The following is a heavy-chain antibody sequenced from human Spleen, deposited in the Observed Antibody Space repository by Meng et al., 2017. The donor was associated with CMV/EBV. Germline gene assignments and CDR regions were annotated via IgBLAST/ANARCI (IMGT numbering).Heavy chain of an antibody. CDR3: ARSVNLYYYYGMDV. Sequence: VKVSCKASGGTFSSYAISWVRQAPGQGLEWMGGIIPIFGTANYAQKFQGRVTITTDESTSTAYMELSSLRSEDTAVYYCARSVNLYYYYGMDVWGQGTTVTVSS. CDR2: IIPIFGTA. V-gene: IGHV1-69*05. CDR1: GGTFSSYA. J-gene: IGHJ6*02.